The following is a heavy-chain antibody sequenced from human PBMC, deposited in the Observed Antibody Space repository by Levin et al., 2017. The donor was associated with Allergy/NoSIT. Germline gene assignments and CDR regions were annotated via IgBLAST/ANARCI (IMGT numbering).Heavy chain of an antibody. Sequence: ASVKVSCKASGYTFTSYYMHWVRQAPGQGLEWMGIINPSGGSTSYAQKFQGRVTMTRDTSTSTVCMELSSLRSEDTAVYYCARDWGLVVVAATELYDYWGQGTLVTVSS. CDR2: INPSGGST. J-gene: IGHJ4*02. D-gene: IGHD2-15*01. V-gene: IGHV1-46*01. CDR3: ARDWGLVVVAATELYDY. CDR1: GYTFTSYY.